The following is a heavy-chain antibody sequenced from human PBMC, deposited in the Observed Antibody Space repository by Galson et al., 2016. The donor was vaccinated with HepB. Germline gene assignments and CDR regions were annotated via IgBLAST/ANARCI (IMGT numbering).Heavy chain of an antibody. D-gene: IGHD2-2*01. CDR2: ISGSGGSA. J-gene: IGHJ3*02. CDR3: ARDLLHFVLVPAAGTFDI. V-gene: IGHV3-23*01. Sequence: SLRLSCAASGFTFSSYAMSWVRQAPGKGLEWVSAISGSGGSAYHAASVKGRFAISRDNAKNSLYLQLNSLRAEDTAVYYCARDLLHFVLVPAAGTFDIWGQGTMVTVSS. CDR1: GFTFSSYA.